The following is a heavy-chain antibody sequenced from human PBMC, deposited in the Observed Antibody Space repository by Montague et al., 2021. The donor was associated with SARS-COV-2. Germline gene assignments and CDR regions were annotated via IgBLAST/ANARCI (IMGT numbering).Heavy chain of an antibody. Sequence: ETLSLTCTVSGGSISSSSYYWGWIRQPPGKGLEWIGSIYYSGSTYYNPSLKSRVTISVDTSKNQFSLKLSSVTAADTAVYYCARQRRGGLVSTPRFFDYWGQGTLVTVSS. V-gene: IGHV4-39*01. CDR3: ARQRRGGLVSTPRFFDY. CDR1: GGSISSSSYY. J-gene: IGHJ4*02. D-gene: IGHD6-19*01. CDR2: IYYSGST.